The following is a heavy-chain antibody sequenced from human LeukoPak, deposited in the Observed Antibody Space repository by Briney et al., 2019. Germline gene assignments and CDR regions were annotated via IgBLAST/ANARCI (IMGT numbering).Heavy chain of an antibody. CDR3: ARNGRVRGVVKDLFEY. J-gene: IGHJ4*02. CDR1: GYTFTDYD. Sequence: GASVRVSCKTSGYTFTDYDITWVRQAPGQGLEWMGRVSPYNGNTYYSQRFQDRVIITKDTSTGTAYMDLRDLRTDDTAMYYCARNGRVRGVVKDLFEYWGQGTLVAVSS. D-gene: IGHD3-10*01. V-gene: IGHV1-18*01. CDR2: VSPYNGNT.